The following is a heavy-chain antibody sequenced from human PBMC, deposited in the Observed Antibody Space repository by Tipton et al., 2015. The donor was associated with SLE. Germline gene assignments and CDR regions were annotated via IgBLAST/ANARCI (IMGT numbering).Heavy chain of an antibody. D-gene: IGHD2-15*01. CDR3: ARHDPTTPDAFDI. V-gene: IGHV4-39*01. CDR1: GGSISSSSYY. J-gene: IGHJ3*02. CDR2: IYYSGST. Sequence: TLSLTCTVSGGSISSSSYYWGWIRQPPGKGLEWIGSIYYSGSTYYNPSLRSRVTISVDTSKNQFSLKLGSVTAADTAVYYCARHDPTTPDAFDIWGQGTMVTVSS.